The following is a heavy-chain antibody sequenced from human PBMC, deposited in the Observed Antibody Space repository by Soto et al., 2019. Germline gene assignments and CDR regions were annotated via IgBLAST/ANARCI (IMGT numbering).Heavy chain of an antibody. D-gene: IGHD3-3*01. CDR2: IYPRDSDT. CDR1: GYRFINYW. J-gene: IGHJ5*02. Sequence: GESLKISCKGSGYRFINYWLAWVLQNAWTGLEWVGVIYPRDSDTKYSPSFEGQVTISADKSISTAYLQWSSLKASDTAMYYCARQASYDFWSGYYVDPWGQGTLVTVSS. V-gene: IGHV5-51*01. CDR3: ARQASYDFWSGYYVDP.